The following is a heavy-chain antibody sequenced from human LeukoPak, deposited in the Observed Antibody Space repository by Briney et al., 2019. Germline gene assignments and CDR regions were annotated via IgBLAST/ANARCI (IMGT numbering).Heavy chain of an antibody. CDR3: AREENSNWSDSPDYFDY. Sequence: GASVKVSCKASGYTLTNYDITWVRQAPGQGLEWMGWISAYNGNTNYAQKLQGRVTVTTDTSTSTAYMELRSLRSDDTAVYYCAREENSNWSDSPDYFDYWGQGTLVTVSS. V-gene: IGHV1-18*01. D-gene: IGHD1-20*01. CDR1: GYTLTNYD. CDR2: ISAYNGNT. J-gene: IGHJ4*02.